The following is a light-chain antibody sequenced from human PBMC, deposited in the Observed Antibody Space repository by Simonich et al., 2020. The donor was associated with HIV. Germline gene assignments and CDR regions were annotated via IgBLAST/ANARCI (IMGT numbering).Light chain of an antibody. CDR2: GAA. J-gene: IGKJ2*02. V-gene: IGKV3-15*01. CDR3: QHYNSWPPMCT. CDR1: PSVSSN. Sequence: EIVMTQSPATLSVSPGERATLSCRASPSVSSNLAWYQQKPGQAPRLIIYGAATRATDIPARFSASGSGTEFTLTISSMQSEDFAVYYCQHYNSWPPMCTFGQGTKLEIK.